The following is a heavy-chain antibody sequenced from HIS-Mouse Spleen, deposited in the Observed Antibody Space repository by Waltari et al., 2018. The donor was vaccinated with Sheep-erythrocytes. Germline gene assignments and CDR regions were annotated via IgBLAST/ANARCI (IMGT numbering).Heavy chain of an antibody. Sequence: LEWVSSISSSSSYIYYADSVKGRFTISRDNAKNSLYLQMNSLRAEDTAVYYCARVAAVTTYYFDYWGQGTLVTVSS. CDR2: ISSSSSYI. D-gene: IGHD4-17*01. V-gene: IGHV3-21*01. CDR3: ARVAAVTTYYFDY. J-gene: IGHJ4*02.